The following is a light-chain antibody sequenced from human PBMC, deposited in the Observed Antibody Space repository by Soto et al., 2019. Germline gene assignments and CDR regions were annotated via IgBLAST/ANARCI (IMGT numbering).Light chain of an antibody. CDR3: QQSYSSPRT. Sequence: DIQMTQSPSSLSASVGDRVTITCRASQSISSYLNWYRQTPGKAPKLLIYAASSLQSGVPSRFSGSGSGTDFTLTISRLQPEDFATYYCQQSYSSPRTFGQGTKVDIK. CDR1: QSISSY. J-gene: IGKJ1*01. V-gene: IGKV1-39*01. CDR2: AAS.